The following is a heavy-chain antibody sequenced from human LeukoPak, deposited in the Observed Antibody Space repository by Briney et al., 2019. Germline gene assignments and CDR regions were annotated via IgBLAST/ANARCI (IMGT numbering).Heavy chain of an antibody. CDR3: ARGDTVTAFDY. CDR1: GFTFSSYW. CDR2: INSDGSST. D-gene: IGHD4-17*01. V-gene: IGHV3-74*01. Sequence: PGGSLRLSCAASGFTFSSYWMHWVRQAPGKGLVWVSRINSDGSSTSYADSVKGRFTISRDNAKNTLYLQMNSLRAEDTAVYYCARGDTVTAFDYWGQGTLVTVSS. J-gene: IGHJ4*02.